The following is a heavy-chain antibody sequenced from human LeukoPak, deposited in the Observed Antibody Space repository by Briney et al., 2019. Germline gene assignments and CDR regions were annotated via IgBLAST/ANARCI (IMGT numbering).Heavy chain of an antibody. J-gene: IGHJ4*02. CDR1: GFTFRRHV. D-gene: IGHD1-7*01. V-gene: IGHV3-64D*09. CDR2: ISSSGGTI. Sequence: GGSLRLSRSASGFTFRRHVMHWVRQAPGKGLEYVSGISSSGGTIYYADSVKGRFSISRDNSKNTLDLQMSSLRAEDAAVYYCVKDLTATTSAWGQGTLVIVSS. CDR3: VKDLTATTSA.